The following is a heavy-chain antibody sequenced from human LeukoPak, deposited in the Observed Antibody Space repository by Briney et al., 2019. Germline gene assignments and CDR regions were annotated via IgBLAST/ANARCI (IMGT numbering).Heavy chain of an antibody. Sequence: GGSLRLSCAASGFTFSSYAMSWVRQAPGKGLEWVSAISGSGGSTYYADSVKGRFTISRDNPKNTLYLQMNSLRAEDTAVYYCAKDPADVDTAMPTDYWGQGTLVTVSS. CDR2: ISGSGGST. D-gene: IGHD5-18*01. V-gene: IGHV3-23*01. CDR3: AKDPADVDTAMPTDY. CDR1: GFTFSSYA. J-gene: IGHJ4*02.